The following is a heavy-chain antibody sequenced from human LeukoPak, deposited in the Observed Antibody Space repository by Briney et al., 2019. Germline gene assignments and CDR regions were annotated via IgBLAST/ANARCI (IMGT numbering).Heavy chain of an antibody. J-gene: IGHJ4*02. CDR2: IEPDGSEK. D-gene: IGHD1-1*01. V-gene: IGHV3-7*01. CDR3: ASEPSSATGSSY. CDR1: GFTFNRNW. Sequence: PGGSLRLSCAASGFTFNRNWMSWVRQAPGKGLEWVANIEPDGSEKNYVDSVRGRFTISRDNARNSLYLQINSPRAEDTAVYYCASEPSSATGSSYWGQGILVTVSS.